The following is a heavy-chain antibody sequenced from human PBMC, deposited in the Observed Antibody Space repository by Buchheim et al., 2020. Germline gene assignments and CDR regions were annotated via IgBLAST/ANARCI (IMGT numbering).Heavy chain of an antibody. Sequence: QITLKESGPTLVKPTQTLTLTCTFSGFSLSTSGVGVGWIRQPPGKALEWLALIYWDDDKRYSPSLKSRLTITKGTSENQVGLTVTNMDPVDTATYYCAHKRVAFYGSGSYYPVIDYWGQGTL. CDR2: IYWDDDK. V-gene: IGHV2-5*02. CDR1: GFSLSTSGVG. CDR3: AHKRVAFYGSGSYYPVIDY. D-gene: IGHD3-10*01. J-gene: IGHJ4*02.